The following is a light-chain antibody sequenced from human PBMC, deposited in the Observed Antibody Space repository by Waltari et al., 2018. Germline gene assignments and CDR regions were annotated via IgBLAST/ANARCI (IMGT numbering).Light chain of an antibody. CDR3: QQYNHWPLA. CDR1: QSVSSY. V-gene: IGKV3-11*01. Sequence: EIVLTQSPATLSLSPGERATLSCRASQSVSSYLAWYQQKPGQAPRLLIYDSSNRATGIPARFSGSGSGTDFTLTISRLEPEDFAVYFCQQYNHWPLAFGGGTNIEIK. CDR2: DSS. J-gene: IGKJ4*01.